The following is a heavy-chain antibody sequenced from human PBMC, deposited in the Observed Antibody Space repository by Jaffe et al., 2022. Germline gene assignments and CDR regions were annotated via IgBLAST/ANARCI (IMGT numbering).Heavy chain of an antibody. V-gene: IGHV3-21*01. J-gene: IGHJ4*02. CDR1: GFTFSSYS. CDR2: ISSSSSYI. D-gene: IGHD3-10*01. Sequence: EVQLVESGGGLVKPGGSLRLSCAASGFTFSSYSMNWVRQAPGKGLEWVSSISSSSSYIYYADSVKGRFTISRDNAKNSLYLQMNSLRAEDTAVYYCARDGFLSAIPGRGYYYGSGSYLKPDYWGQGTLVTVSS. CDR3: ARDGFLSAIPGRGYYYGSGSYLKPDY.